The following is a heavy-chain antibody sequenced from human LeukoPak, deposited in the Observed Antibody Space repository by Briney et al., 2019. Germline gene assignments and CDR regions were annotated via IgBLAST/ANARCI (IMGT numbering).Heavy chain of an antibody. Sequence: GGTLSLSCAASGFTLSSYSMNWVREAPGTALELVSYISSSSNTIYYADAVKGRFTISRDNTKNSLYLHMNSLRAEDTAVYYCARDSTGYGYEEWSWGQGTLVTVSS. D-gene: IGHD5-18*01. CDR1: GFTLSSYS. CDR2: ISSSSNTI. CDR3: ARDSTGYGYEEWS. V-gene: IGHV3-48*04. J-gene: IGHJ5*02.